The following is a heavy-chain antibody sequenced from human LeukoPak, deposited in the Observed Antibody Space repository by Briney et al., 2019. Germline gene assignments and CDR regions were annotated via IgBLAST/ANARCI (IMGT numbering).Heavy chain of an antibody. Sequence: ASVKVSCKASGYTFTSYDIHWVRQATGQGLEWMGWMNPNSGNTGYAQKFQGRVTMTRNTSTSTAYMELSSLRSEDTAVYYCARLWTARGGATVLDPWGQGTLVTVSS. V-gene: IGHV1-8*01. CDR3: ARLWTARGGATVLDP. J-gene: IGHJ5*02. CDR1: GYTFTSYD. CDR2: MNPNSGNT. D-gene: IGHD1-26*01.